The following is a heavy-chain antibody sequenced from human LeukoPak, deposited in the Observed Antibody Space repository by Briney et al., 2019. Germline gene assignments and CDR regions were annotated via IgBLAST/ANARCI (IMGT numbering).Heavy chain of an antibody. V-gene: IGHV4-34*01. Sequence: SETLSLTCAVYGGSFSGYYWSWIRQPPGKGLEWIGEINHSGSTNYNPSLKSRVTISVDTSKNQFSLKLSSVTAADTAVYYCARGGSGWYYYYYGMDVWGQGTLVTVSS. J-gene: IGHJ6*02. CDR3: ARGGSGWYYYYYGMDV. CDR1: GGSFSGYY. CDR2: INHSGST. D-gene: IGHD6-19*01.